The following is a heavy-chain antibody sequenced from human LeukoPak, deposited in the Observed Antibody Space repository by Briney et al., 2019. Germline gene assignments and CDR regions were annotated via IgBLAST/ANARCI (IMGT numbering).Heavy chain of an antibody. CDR3: ASVGVYSNYHYFDY. CDR2: INHSGST. D-gene: IGHD4-11*01. J-gene: IGHJ4*02. CDR1: GGSFSGYY. V-gene: IGHV4-34*01. Sequence: KTSETLSLTCAVYGGSFSGYYWSWIRQPPGKGLEWIGEINHSGSTNYNPSLKSRVTISVDTSKNQFSLKLSSVTAADTAVYYCASVGVYSNYHYFDYWGQGTLVTVSS.